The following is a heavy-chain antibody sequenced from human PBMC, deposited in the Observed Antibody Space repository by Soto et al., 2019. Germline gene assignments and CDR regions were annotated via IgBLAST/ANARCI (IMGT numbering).Heavy chain of an antibody. Sequence: ASVKVSCKASGYTFTNYAMHWVRQAPGQRLEWMGWIIAIYGNANYVQKFQGRVTMTTDESMSTAYMELSSLRSEDTAVYYCARGQRYFDWSQDFDYWGQGTLVTVSS. CDR1: GYTFTNYA. CDR3: ARGQRYFDWSQDFDY. D-gene: IGHD3-9*01. V-gene: IGHV1-3*01. J-gene: IGHJ4*02. CDR2: IIAIYGNA.